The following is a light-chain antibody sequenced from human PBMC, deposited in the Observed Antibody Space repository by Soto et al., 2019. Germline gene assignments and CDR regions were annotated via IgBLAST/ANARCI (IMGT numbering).Light chain of an antibody. V-gene: IGLV2-8*01. CDR1: SSDVGGYNY. J-gene: IGLJ1*01. CDR3: SSYAGSNNV. Sequence: QSALTQPPSASGSPGQSVTISCTGTSSDVGGYNYVSWYQQHPGKAPKIMIYEASKRPSGVPDRFSGSKSGNTASLTVSGLQAEDEAGYYFSSYAGSNNVFGTGTKLTVL. CDR2: EAS.